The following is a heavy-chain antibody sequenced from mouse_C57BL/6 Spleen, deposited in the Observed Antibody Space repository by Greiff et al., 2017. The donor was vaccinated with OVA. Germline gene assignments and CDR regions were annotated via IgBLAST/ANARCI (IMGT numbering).Heavy chain of an antibody. V-gene: IGHV1-82*01. J-gene: IGHJ4*01. CDR2: IYPGDGDT. CDR3: AREGLYYAMDY. CDR1: GYAFSSSW. Sequence: VQLHQSGPELVKPGASVKISCKASGYAFSSSWMNWVKQRPGKGLEWIGRIYPGDGDTNYNGKFKGKATLTADKSSSTAYMQLSSLTSEDSAVYFCAREGLYYAMDYWGQGTSVTVSS.